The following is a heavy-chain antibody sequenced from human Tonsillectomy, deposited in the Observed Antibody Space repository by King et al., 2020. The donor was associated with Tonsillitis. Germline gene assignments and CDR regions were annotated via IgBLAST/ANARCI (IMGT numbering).Heavy chain of an antibody. CDR2: IYHSGST. CDR1: GYSISSGYY. V-gene: IGHV4-38-2*01. CDR3: ASLKSDYPSYLDY. D-gene: IGHD4-17*01. Sequence: LQLQESGPGLVKPSETLSLTCAVSGYSISSGYYWGWVRQSPGKGLEWIGTIYHSGSTHYNPSLKSRVTISVDTSKNQFSLKLSSVTAADTAVYYCASLKSDYPSYLDYRGQGNLVTVSS. J-gene: IGHJ4*02.